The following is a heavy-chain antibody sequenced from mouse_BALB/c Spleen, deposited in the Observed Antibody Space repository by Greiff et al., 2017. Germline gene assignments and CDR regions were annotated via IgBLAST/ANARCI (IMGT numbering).Heavy chain of an antibody. CDR3: ARGLYYAMDY. V-gene: IGHV5-6*01. J-gene: IGHJ4*01. D-gene: IGHD6-1*01. Sequence: EVQLVESGGDLVKPGGSLKLSCAASGFTFSSYGMSWVRQTPDKRLEWVATISSGGSYTYYPDSVKGRFTISRDNSQSILYLQMNTLRAEDSATYYCARGLYYAMDYWGQGTSVTVSS. CDR2: ISSGGSYT. CDR1: GFTFSSYG.